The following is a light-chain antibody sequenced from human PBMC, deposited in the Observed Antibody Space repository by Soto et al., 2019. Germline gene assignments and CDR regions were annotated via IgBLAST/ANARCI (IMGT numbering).Light chain of an antibody. V-gene: IGKV1-5*03. J-gene: IGKJ2*01. CDR3: QQYERFPYT. Sequence: DIQMTQSPFTLSASVGDTVTITCRASQSLSYWLAWYQQKPGQAPKLLIHKASTLESGVPSRFSGSGSGTEFTLTISSLQPDDFATFYCQQYERFPYTFGQGNKLEIK. CDR1: QSLSYW. CDR2: KAS.